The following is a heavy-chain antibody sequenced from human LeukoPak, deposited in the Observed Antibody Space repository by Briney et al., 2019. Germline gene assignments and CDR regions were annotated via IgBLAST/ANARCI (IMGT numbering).Heavy chain of an antibody. V-gene: IGHV3-23*01. CDR1: GFTFSSYA. J-gene: IGHJ6*02. CDR2: ISGSGDNT. D-gene: IGHD3-3*01. CDR3: AKGSSFWSGYYTPFYYYYYYGMDV. Sequence: GGSLRLSCAASGFTFSSYAMSWVRQAPGKGLEWVSGISGSGDNTYYADSVKGRFTISRDNSKNTLYLQMNSLRAEDTAVYYCAKGSSFWSGYYTPFYYYYYYGMDVWGQGTTVTVSS.